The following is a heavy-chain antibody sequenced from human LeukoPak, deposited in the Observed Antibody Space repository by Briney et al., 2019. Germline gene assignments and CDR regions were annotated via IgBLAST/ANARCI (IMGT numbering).Heavy chain of an antibody. CDR2: ISSSSSYI. CDR3: AKARPPYYYYGMDV. CDR1: GFTFSSYS. Sequence: GGSLRLSCAASGFTFSSYSMNWVRQAPGKGLEWVSSISSSSSYIYYADSVKGRFTISRDNAKNSLYLQMNSLRAEDTAVYYCAKARPPYYYYGMDVWGQGTTVTVSS. V-gene: IGHV3-21*04. J-gene: IGHJ6*02.